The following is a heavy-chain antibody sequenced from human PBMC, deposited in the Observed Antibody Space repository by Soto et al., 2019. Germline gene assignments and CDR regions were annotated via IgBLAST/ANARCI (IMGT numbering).Heavy chain of an antibody. J-gene: IGHJ4*02. CDR2: IKSRADGGTA. Sequence: EVQLVESGGGLVQPGGSLRLSCAASGFTFSNAWMSWVRQVPGKGLEWVGRIKSRADGGTADHAAPVKGRFAISRDDSKNTLYLQMNSLKTEDTAVYYCATLGGNLGAFDYWGQGTLVTVSS. D-gene: IGHD3-16*01. V-gene: IGHV3-15*01. CDR1: GFTFSNAW. CDR3: ATLGGNLGAFDY.